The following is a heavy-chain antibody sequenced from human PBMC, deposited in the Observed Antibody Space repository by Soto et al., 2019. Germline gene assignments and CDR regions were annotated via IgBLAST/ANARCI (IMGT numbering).Heavy chain of an antibody. CDR2: IIPILGIA. V-gene: IGHV1-69*08. CDR1: GGTFSSYT. CDR3: ARDQKGYSYDH. D-gene: IGHD5-18*01. Sequence: QVQLVQSGAEVKKPGSSVKVSCKASGGTFSSYTISWVRQAPGQGLEWMGRIIPILGIANYAQKFQGRVTITADKSTSTAYMELSSLRSEDTAVYYCARDQKGYSYDHWGQGTLVTVSS. J-gene: IGHJ4*02.